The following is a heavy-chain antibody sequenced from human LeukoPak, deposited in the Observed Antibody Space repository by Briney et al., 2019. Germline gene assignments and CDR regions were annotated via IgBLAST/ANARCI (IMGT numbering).Heavy chain of an antibody. CDR2: INAGNGNT. CDR1: GYTFTSYA. Sequence: ASVRVSCKASGYTFTSYAMHWVRQAPGQRLEWMGWINAGNGNTKYSQKFQGRVTITRDTSASTAYMELSSLRSEDTAVYYCAKVGWAYCGGDCDGYLLDYWGQGTLVTVSS. D-gene: IGHD2-21*01. V-gene: IGHV1-3*01. CDR3: AKVGWAYCGGDCDGYLLDY. J-gene: IGHJ4*02.